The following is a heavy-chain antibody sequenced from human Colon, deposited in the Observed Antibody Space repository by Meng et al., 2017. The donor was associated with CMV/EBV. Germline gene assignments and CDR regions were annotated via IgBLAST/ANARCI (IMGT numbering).Heavy chain of an antibody. CDR2: MNPNSGDT. J-gene: IGHJ4*02. CDR3: ATLSIYDSTISDI. D-gene: IGHD5/OR15-5a*01. CDR1: GYPFTIHY. Sequence: ASVKVSCKTSGYPFTIHYIHWVRQAPGRGLEWMGWMNPNSGDTNYAQKFQGRVTMTRDTTVNTAYLDLTSLRSADTAVYYCATLSIYDSTISDIWGQGTLVTVSS. V-gene: IGHV1-2*02.